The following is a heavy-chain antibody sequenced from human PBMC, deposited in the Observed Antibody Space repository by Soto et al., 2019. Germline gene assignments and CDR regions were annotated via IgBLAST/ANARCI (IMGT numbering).Heavy chain of an antibody. J-gene: IGHJ4*02. CDR1: GGSISSYY. CDR3: ARVSWYYYDSSATYYFDY. V-gene: IGHV4-59*01. CDR2: IYYSGST. D-gene: IGHD3-22*01. Sequence: PSETLSLTCTVSGGSISSYYWSWIRQPPGKGLEWIGYIYYSGSTNYNPSLKSRVTISVDTSKNQFSLKLSSVTAADTAVYYCARVSWYYYDSSATYYFDYWGQGTLVTVSS.